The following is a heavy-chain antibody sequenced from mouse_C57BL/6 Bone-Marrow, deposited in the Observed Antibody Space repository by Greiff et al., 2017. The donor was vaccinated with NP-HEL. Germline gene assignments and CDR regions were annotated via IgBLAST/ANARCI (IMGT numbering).Heavy chain of an antibody. CDR1: GYTFTSYW. J-gene: IGHJ3*01. Sequence: QVQLQQPGAELVMPGASVKLSCKASGYTFTSYWMHWVKQRPGQGLEWIGEIDPSDSYTNYNQKFKGKSTLTVDKSSSTAYMQLSSLTSEDSAVYYCARGVYDYDPFACWGQGTLVTVSA. CDR3: ARGVYDYDPFAC. CDR2: IDPSDSYT. V-gene: IGHV1-69*01. D-gene: IGHD2-4*01.